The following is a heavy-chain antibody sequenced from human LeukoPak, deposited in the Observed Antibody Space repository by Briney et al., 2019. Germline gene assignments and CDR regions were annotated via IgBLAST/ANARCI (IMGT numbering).Heavy chain of an antibody. V-gene: IGHV1-46*01. D-gene: IGHD3-16*01. CDR2: INPSGSST. J-gene: IGHJ5*02. CDR1: GYTFTGYY. Sequence: ASVKVSCKASGYTFTGYYMHWVRQAPGQGLEWMGLINPSGSSTIYAQKFQGRVTMTRDMSTSTVYMELRSLRSDDTAVYYCARDQYYDSKGWFDPWGQGTLVTVYS. CDR3: ARDQYYDSKGWFDP.